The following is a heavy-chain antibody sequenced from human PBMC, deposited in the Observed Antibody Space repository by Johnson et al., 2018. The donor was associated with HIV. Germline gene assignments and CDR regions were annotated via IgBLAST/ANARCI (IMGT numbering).Heavy chain of an antibody. V-gene: IGHV3-53*01. CDR1: GFTVSSNY. CDR2: IYSGGST. D-gene: IGHD5-24*01. CDR3: ARACRDGYTCDVFDI. J-gene: IGHJ3*02. Sequence: VYLVESGGGLIQPGGSLRLSCAASGFTVSSNYMSWVRQAPGKGLEWVSVIYSGGSTYYADSVKGRLTISRDNSKNNLYLQMTSLRADDTAVYYCARACRDGYTCDVFDIWGQGTMVTVSS.